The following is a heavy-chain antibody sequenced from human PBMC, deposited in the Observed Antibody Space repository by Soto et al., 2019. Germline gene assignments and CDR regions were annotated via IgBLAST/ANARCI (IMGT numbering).Heavy chain of an antibody. CDR1: GGTFSNYA. CDR2: IIPIFGTA. J-gene: IGHJ3*01. Sequence: QVQLVQSGAEVKKPGSSVKVSCKASGGTFSNYAITWVRQAPGQGLEWMGGIIPIFGTASYAQKFQGRVTITADESTSTAYMDLSSLRSEDTAVYYCAGRAAAVSPDGFDFWGQGTMVTVSS. CDR3: AGRAAAVSPDGFDF. D-gene: IGHD6-13*01. V-gene: IGHV1-69*12.